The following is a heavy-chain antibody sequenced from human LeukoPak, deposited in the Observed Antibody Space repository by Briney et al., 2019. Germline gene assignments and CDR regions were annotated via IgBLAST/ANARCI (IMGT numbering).Heavy chain of an antibody. CDR1: GFTFSSSA. J-gene: IGHJ4*02. Sequence: GGSLRLPCAASGFTFSSSAMSWVRQAPGKGLEWVSTISNNGGYTYYADSVQGRFTISRDNSKSTLCLQMNSLRAEDTAVYYCARTPRANLERLPSFDYWGQGTLVTVSS. V-gene: IGHV3-23*01. CDR2: ISNNGGYT. D-gene: IGHD3-3*01. CDR3: ARTPRANLERLPSFDY.